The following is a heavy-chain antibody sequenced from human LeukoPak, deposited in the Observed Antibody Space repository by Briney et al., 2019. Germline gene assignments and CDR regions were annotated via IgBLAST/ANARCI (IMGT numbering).Heavy chain of an antibody. CDR1: GFTFNSYG. Sequence: GGSLRLSCVGSGFTFNSYGMHWVRQAPGKGLQWVAAITYDGSTRYHADSVKGRFTISRDNSKHTLYLQMNSLKIEDTATYYXXXXXXXXXXESSGYYADSWGQGTLVTVSS. CDR3: XXXXXXXXXESSGYYADS. V-gene: IGHV3-30*03. CDR2: ITYDGSTR. J-gene: IGHJ5*01. D-gene: IGHD3-22*01.